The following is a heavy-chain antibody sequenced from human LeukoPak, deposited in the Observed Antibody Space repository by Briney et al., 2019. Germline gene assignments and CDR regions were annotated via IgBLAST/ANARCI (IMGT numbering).Heavy chain of an antibody. CDR2: IYYSGSA. CDR1: GGSINSYQ. CDR3: ARDGYSGSDAL. V-gene: IGHV4-59*01. J-gene: IGHJ4*02. Sequence: SETLSLTCTVSGGSINSYQWSWIRQPPGKGLEWIGNIYYSGSANYNPSLKSRVIISVDTSQNQFYLKLSSVTAADTAVYYCARDGYSGSDALWGQGTLVTVSS. D-gene: IGHD5-12*01.